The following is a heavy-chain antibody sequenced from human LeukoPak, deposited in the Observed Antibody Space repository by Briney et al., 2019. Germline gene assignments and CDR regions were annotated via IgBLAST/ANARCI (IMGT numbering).Heavy chain of an antibody. CDR2: IFHSGRT. Sequence: SETLSLTCTVSGGSISSSSSYWGWIRQPPGKGLEWIGHIFHSGRTSYNPSLMSRVTISVDTSKNQFSLKMNPVTAADTSMYYCARHRSGWLQSSFDYWGQGTLVTVSS. V-gene: IGHV4-39*01. CDR1: GGSISSSSSY. J-gene: IGHJ4*02. D-gene: IGHD5-24*01. CDR3: ARHRSGWLQSSFDY.